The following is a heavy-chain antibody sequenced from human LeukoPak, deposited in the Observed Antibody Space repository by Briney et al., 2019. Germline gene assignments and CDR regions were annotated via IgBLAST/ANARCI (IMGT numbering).Heavy chain of an antibody. CDR2: ISGSGGST. J-gene: IGHJ4*02. V-gene: IGHV3-23*01. CDR1: GFTFSTYA. Sequence: GGSLRLSCAASGFTFSTYAMTWVRQAPGKGLEWVSAISGSGGSTYYADSVKGRFTISRDNSKNTLYLQMNSLRAEDTAVYYCANERDYYFDYWGQGTLVTVSS. CDR3: ANERDYYFDY.